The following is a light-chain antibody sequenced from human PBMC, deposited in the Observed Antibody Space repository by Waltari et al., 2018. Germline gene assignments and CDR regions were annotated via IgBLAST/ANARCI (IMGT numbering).Light chain of an antibody. V-gene: IGKV4-1*01. CDR3: QQYYTTPLT. J-gene: IGKJ1*01. CDR1: QSLLYSSDNENY. CDR2: WAS. Sequence: DIVMTQSPDSLTVSLGERVTINCKSSQSLLYSSDNENYLAWYQQKPGQAPRLLIYWASNRECGVPNRFSGSGSGTDFTLTINGLQAEDVAVYYCQQYYTTPLTFGQGTKVEIK.